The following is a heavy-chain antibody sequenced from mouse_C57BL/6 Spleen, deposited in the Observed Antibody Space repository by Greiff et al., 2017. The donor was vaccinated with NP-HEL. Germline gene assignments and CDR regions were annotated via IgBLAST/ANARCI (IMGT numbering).Heavy chain of an antibody. CDR3: ARSPYYYGSSPYYAMDY. J-gene: IGHJ4*01. V-gene: IGHV5-17*01. Sequence: EVQVVESGGGLVKPGGSLKLSCAASGFTFSDYGMHWVRQAPEKGLEWVAYISSGSSTIYYADTVKGRFTISRDNAKNTLFLQMTSLRSEDTAMYYCARSPYYYGSSPYYAMDYWGQGTSVTVSS. D-gene: IGHD1-1*01. CDR2: ISSGSSTI. CDR1: GFTFSDYG.